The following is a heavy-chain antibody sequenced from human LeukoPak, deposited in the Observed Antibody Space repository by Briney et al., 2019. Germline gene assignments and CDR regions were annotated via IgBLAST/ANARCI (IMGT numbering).Heavy chain of an antibody. V-gene: IGHV1-69*01. CDR1: GGTFSSYA. CDR3: ARGDSSGYSILFPFDY. D-gene: IGHD3-22*01. Sequence: SVKVSCKASGGTFSSYAISWVRQAPGQGLEWMGGIIPIFGTANYAQKFQGRVTITADESTSTAYMELSSLRSEDTAVYYCARGDSSGYSILFPFDYWSQGTLVTVSS. CDR2: IIPIFGTA. J-gene: IGHJ4*02.